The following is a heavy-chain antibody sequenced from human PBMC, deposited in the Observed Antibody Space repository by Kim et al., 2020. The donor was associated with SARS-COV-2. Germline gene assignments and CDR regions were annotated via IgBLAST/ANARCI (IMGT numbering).Heavy chain of an antibody. Sequence: SVKGRFTITRDNAKNSLYLQMNSLRAEDTAVYYCARDWVEYGDYEGYFDYWGQGTLVTVSS. D-gene: IGHD4-17*01. J-gene: IGHJ4*02. CDR3: ARDWVEYGDYEGYFDY. V-gene: IGHV3-21*01.